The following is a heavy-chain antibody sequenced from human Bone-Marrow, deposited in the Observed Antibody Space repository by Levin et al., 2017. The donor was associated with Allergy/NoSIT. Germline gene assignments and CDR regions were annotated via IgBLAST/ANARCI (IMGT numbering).Heavy chain of an antibody. D-gene: IGHD3-10*01. V-gene: IGHV3-30*18. Sequence: GESLKISCAASGFTFSSYGMHWVRQAPGKGLEWVAVISYDGSNKYYADSVKGRFTISRDNSKNTLYLQMNSLRAEDTAVYYCAKAIAALRGSGSYLVDYWGQGTLVTVSS. CDR1: GFTFSSYG. CDR2: ISYDGSNK. J-gene: IGHJ4*02. CDR3: AKAIAALRGSGSYLVDY.